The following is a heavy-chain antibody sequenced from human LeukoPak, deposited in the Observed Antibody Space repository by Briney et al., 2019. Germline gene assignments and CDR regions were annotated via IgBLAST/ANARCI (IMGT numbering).Heavy chain of an antibody. CDR3: ARDFSVGAMAAPIDY. J-gene: IGHJ4*02. D-gene: IGHD1-26*01. CDR1: GFTFSSYG. V-gene: IGHV3-33*01. CDR2: IWYDGSNK. Sequence: GRSLRLSCAASGFTFSSYGMHWVRQAPGKGLEWVAVIWYDGSNKYYADSVKGRFTISRDNSKNTLYLQMNSLRAEDTAVYYCARDFSVGAMAAPIDYWGQGTLVTVSS.